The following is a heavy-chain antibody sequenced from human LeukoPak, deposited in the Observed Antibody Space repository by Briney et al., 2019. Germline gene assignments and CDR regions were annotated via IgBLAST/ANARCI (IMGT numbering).Heavy chain of an antibody. CDR1: VITFSNYN. CDR3: ARELVGADRGYGMDV. J-gene: IGHJ6*02. V-gene: IGHV3-13*01. Sequence: GGSLRLSCAASVITFSNYNIRWVRQVTGKGLDRVAGIGTAAETFYADSVKGRFTISRQNAKNTLYLQMNRLRAGETAVYYCARELVGADRGYGMDVWGQGTTVTVSS. D-gene: IGHD2-15*01. CDR2: IGTAAET.